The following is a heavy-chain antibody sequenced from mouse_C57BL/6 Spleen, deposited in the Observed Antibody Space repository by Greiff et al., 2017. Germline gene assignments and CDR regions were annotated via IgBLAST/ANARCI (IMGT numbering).Heavy chain of an antibody. J-gene: IGHJ3*01. CDR2: ISSGSSTI. V-gene: IGHV5-17*01. D-gene: IGHD2-4*01. CDR1: GFTFSDYG. CDR3: ARDYYDYEEVPFAY. Sequence: EVQRVEPGGGLVKPGGSLKLSCAASGFTFSDYGMHWVRQAPEKGLEWVAYISSGSSTIYYADTVKGRFTISRDNAKNTLFLQMTSLRSEDTAMYYCARDYYDYEEVPFAYWGQGTLVTVSA.